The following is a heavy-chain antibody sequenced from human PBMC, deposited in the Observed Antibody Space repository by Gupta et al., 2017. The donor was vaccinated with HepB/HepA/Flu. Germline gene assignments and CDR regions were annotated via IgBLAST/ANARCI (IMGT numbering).Heavy chain of an antibody. D-gene: IGHD5-12*01. CDR1: GSTFDDYA. CDR3: AKGSGYDLYYYYMDV. V-gene: IGHV3-9*03. CDR2: ISWNSGSI. Sequence: EVQLVESGGGLVQPGRSLRLSCAASGSTFDDYAMHWVRQAPGKGLEWVSGISWNSGSIGYADSVKGRFTISRDNAKNSLYLQMNSLRAEDMALYHCAKGSGYDLYYYYMDVWGKGTTVTVSS. J-gene: IGHJ6*03.